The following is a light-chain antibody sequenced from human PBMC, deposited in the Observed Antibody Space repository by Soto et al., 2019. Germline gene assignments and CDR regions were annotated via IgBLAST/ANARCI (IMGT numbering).Light chain of an antibody. J-gene: IGKJ1*01. CDR3: QQHGSSPPWT. CDR2: GAY. V-gene: IGKV3-20*01. CDR1: ESVRGSH. Sequence: EIVLTQSPDTLSLAPGESVTIYCRASESVRGSHLAWYQHKPGQAPRLLLFGAYSRATGIPDRFSGSGSGTDFTLTIKSLEPEDLAVYYCQQHGSSPPWTCGQGNKVDI.